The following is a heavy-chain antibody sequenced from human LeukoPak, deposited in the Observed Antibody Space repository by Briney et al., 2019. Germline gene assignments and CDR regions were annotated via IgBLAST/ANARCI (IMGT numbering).Heavy chain of an antibody. CDR2: IYSSGST. CDR1: GGSISNYY. D-gene: IGHD6-25*01. Sequence: PSETLSLTCTVSGGSISNYYWSWIRQPPGRGLEWIGYIYSSGSTNYNPSLKSRVTISVDTPKNQLSLKLSSVTAADTAVYYCARHAGSGLDPWGQGTLVTVSS. CDR3: ARHAGSGLDP. V-gene: IGHV4-59*08. J-gene: IGHJ5*02.